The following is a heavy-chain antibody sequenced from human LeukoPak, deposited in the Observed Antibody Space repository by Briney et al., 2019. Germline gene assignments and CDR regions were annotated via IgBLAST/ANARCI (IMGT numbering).Heavy chain of an antibody. CDR3: ARDRYGDGFAHFDY. J-gene: IGHJ4*02. V-gene: IGHV1-2*02. CDR1: GYTFTAYY. CDR2: INPNSGGA. Sequence: ASVKVSCKAFGYTFTAYYIHWVRQAPGQGLEWMGWINPNSGGANYVQKFQGRVSMTRDTSITTAYMDLSRLTSDDTAVYYCARDRYGDGFAHFDYWGQGALVTVSS. D-gene: IGHD5-24*01.